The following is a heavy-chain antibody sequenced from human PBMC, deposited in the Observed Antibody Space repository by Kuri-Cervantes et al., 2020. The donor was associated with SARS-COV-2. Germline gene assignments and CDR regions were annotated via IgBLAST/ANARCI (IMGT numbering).Heavy chain of an antibody. J-gene: IGHJ6*03. CDR3: ARHGGYDHLRPHYSYYYYMDV. CDR1: GGSISSSSYY. Sequence: GSLRLSCTVSGGSISSSSYYWGWIRQPPGKGLEWIGSIYYSGSTYYNPSLKSRVTISVDTSKNQFSLKLSSVTAADTAVYYCARHGGYDHLRPHYSYYYYMDVWGKGTTVTVSS. V-gene: IGHV4-39*01. CDR2: IYYSGST. D-gene: IGHD5-12*01.